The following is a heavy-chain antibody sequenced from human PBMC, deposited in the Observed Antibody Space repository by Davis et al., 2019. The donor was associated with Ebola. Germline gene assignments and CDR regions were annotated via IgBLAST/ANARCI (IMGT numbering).Heavy chain of an antibody. D-gene: IGHD3-3*01. CDR3: ASLGAIFGWDWFDP. V-gene: IGHV6-1*01. Sequence: SQTLSLTCAISGDSVSSNTAAWNWIRQSPSRGLEWLGRTYYRSKWFVDYAVSVKSRMTINSDTSKNQFSLKLSSVTAADTAVYYCASLGAIFGWDWFDPWGQGTLVTVSS. J-gene: IGHJ5*02. CDR2: TYYRSKWFV. CDR1: GDSVSSNTAA.